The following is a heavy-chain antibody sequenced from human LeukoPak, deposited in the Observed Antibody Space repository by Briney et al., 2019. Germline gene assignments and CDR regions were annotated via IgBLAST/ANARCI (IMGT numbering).Heavy chain of an antibody. CDR3: AKKAAAGTGDFDY. Sequence: PGGSLRLSCAASGFTFSSYGMHWVRQAPGKGLEWVAVISYDGSNKYYADSVKGRFTISRDNSKNTLYLQMNSLRAEDTAVYHCAKKAAAGTGDFDYWGQGTLVTVSS. CDR1: GFTFSSYG. CDR2: ISYDGSNK. D-gene: IGHD6-13*01. J-gene: IGHJ4*02. V-gene: IGHV3-30*18.